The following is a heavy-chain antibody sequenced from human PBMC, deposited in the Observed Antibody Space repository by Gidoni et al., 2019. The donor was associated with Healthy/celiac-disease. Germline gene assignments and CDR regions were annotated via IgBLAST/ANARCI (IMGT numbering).Heavy chain of an antibody. CDR3: GTVADGAWYFDL. J-gene: IGHJ2*01. Sequence: QVQLVQSGAEVKKPGSSVQVSCKASGGTFSSYAISWVRQAPGQGLEWMGGIIPIFGTANYAQKFQGRVTITADKSTSTAYMELSSLRSEDTAVYYCGTVADGAWYFDLWGRGTLVTVSS. CDR1: GGTFSSYA. D-gene: IGHD6-19*01. V-gene: IGHV1-69*06. CDR2: IIPIFGTA.